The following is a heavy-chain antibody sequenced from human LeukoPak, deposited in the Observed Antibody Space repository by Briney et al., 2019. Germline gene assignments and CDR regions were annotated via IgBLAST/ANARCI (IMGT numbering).Heavy chain of an antibody. Sequence: GGSLRLSCAASGFTFSSYWMNWVRQAPGKGLWVSRIASDGSSTTYADSVKGRFSISRDNAKNTLYLQMNGLRVEDTAVYYCARGRPHGNDYWGQGTLVTVSS. J-gene: IGHJ4*02. CDR1: GFTFSSYW. D-gene: IGHD4-23*01. CDR2: IASDGSST. V-gene: IGHV3-74*01. CDR3: ARGRPHGNDY.